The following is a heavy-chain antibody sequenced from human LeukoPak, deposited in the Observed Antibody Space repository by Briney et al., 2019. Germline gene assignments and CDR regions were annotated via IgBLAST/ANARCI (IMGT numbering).Heavy chain of an antibody. J-gene: IGHJ4*02. CDR1: VFIFSDYE. D-gene: IGHD2-15*01. CDR3: ARVGCSGGSCYPTFPDY. CDR2: ISSGGSSI. Sequence: GGSLRLSCAASVFIFSDYEMNWVRQAPGKGLEWVSYISSGGSSIYYADSVKGRFTISRDNAKNSLYLQMNSLRADDTAVYFCARVGCSGGSCYPTFPDYWGQGTLVTVSS. V-gene: IGHV3-48*03.